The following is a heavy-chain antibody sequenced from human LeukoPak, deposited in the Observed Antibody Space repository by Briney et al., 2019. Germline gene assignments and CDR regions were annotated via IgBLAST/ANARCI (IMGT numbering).Heavy chain of an antibody. CDR3: AKGLDDYPLDYYYHYMDV. V-gene: IGHV4-59*11. CDR2: IYYSGTT. J-gene: IGHJ6*03. Sequence: SETLSLTCTVSGGSNSPHYWIWIRQPPGKGLEWIGYIYYSGTTNYNPSLKSRVTISLDTSKNQFSLRLSSVTAADTAVYYCAKGLDDYPLDYYYHYMDVWGKGTTVAVSS. CDR1: GGSNSPHY. D-gene: IGHD4-11*01.